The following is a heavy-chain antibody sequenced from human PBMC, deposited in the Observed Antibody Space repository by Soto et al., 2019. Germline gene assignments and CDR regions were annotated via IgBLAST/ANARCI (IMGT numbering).Heavy chain of an antibody. Sequence: EVQLVESGGGLVQPGGSLRLSCVASGFTFSSYGMHWVRQAPGQGLVWVSLISNDGSSIYADPVKGRFTISRDNAKNTLYLQMNSLSAEDTAVYYCARLSNKSPQNWGQGTRVIVSP. CDR1: GFTFSSYG. V-gene: IGHV3-74*01. CDR3: ARLSNKSPQN. CDR2: ISNDGSS. J-gene: IGHJ1*01.